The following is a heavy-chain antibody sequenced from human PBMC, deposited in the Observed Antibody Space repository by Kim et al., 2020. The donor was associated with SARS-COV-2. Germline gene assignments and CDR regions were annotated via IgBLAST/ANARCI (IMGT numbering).Heavy chain of an antibody. CDR1: GYTFSGYY. V-gene: IGHV1-2*02. D-gene: IGHD2-2*01. CDR3: ERYCSSIWCSGYFDH. J-gene: IGHJ4*02. Sequence: ASVKVSCKSSGYTFSGYYLHWVRQAPGQGLEWMGWINPKSGGTNYAQKFQGRVTMTRDTPISTAYMELSSLRSDDTAVYYCERYCSSIWCSGYFDHWGQG. CDR2: INPKSGGT.